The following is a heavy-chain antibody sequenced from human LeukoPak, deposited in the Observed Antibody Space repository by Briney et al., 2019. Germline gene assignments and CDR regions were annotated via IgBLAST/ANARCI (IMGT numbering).Heavy chain of an antibody. J-gene: IGHJ3*02. CDR2: IYYSGST. D-gene: IGHD3-10*01. Sequence: SETLSLTCTVSGGSISSSSYYWGWIRQPPGKGLEWIGSIYYSGSTNYNPSLKSRVTISVDTSKNQFSLKLSSVTAADTAVYYCARAGSGRGAFDIWGQGTMVTVSS. V-gene: IGHV4-39*07. CDR3: ARAGSGRGAFDI. CDR1: GGSISSSSYY.